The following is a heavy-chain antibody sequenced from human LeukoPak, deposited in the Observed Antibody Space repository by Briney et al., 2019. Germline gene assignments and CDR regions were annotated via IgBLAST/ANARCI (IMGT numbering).Heavy chain of an antibody. CDR1: GFTFSSYA. CDR3: AKDGTWGATRSSYFDY. D-gene: IGHD1-26*01. CDR2: ISGSGGST. Sequence: GGSLRLSCAASGFTFSSYAMSWVRQAPGKGLEWVSAISGSGGSTYYADSVKGRFTISRDNSKNTLYLQMNSLRAEDTAVYYCAKDGTWGATRSSYFDYWGQGTLVTVSS. V-gene: IGHV3-23*01. J-gene: IGHJ4*02.